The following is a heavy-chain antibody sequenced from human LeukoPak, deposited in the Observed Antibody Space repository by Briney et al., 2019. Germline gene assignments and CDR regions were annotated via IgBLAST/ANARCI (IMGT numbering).Heavy chain of an antibody. CDR1: AGSINSDDYY. CDR3: ARGIGTSYESSRDAFDI. V-gene: IGHV4-61*02. Sequence: PSETLSLTCTVSAGSINSDDYYWSWIRQPAGKGLEWIGSIYSPGTNYNYNPSLKSRVTISIDTSKNQFSLKLTSVTAGDTAVYYCARGIGTSYESSRDAFDIWGQGTMVTVSS. J-gene: IGHJ3*02. D-gene: IGHD3-22*01. CDR2: IYSPGTN.